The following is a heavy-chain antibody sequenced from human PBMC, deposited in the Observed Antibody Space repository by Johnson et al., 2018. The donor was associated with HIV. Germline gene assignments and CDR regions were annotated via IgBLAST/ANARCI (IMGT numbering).Heavy chain of an antibody. V-gene: IGHV3-66*01. Sequence: VQLVESGGGLVQPGGSLRLSCAASGFTVSSNYMSWVRQAPGKGLEWVSVIYSGGSTYYADSVKGRFTISRDNAKNSLYLQMNSLRAEDTALYYCAKDIGGRGGDCDAFDIWGQGTMVTVSS. J-gene: IGHJ3*02. CDR2: IYSGGST. CDR1: GFTVSSNY. D-gene: IGHD2-21*02. CDR3: AKDIGGRGGDCDAFDI.